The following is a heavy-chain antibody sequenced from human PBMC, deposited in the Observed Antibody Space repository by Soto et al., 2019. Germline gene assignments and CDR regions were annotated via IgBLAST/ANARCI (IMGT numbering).Heavy chain of an antibody. V-gene: IGHV3-7*01. CDR1: GLSFGSCW. CDR3: AREDGFRTVDY. J-gene: IGHJ4*02. CDR2: IKEDGREE. Sequence: GGALRLSCAASGLSFGSCWMAWGLQVPGKGLEWVAKIKEDGREEYYVDSAKGRFTISRDNANNLLYLQMNSLRVEDTALFYCAREDGFRTVDYWGAGTLVTVSS. D-gene: IGHD6-25*01.